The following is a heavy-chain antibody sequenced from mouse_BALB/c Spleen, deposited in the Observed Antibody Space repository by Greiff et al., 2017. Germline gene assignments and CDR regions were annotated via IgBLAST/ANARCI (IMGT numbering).Heavy chain of an antibody. CDR3: ARRYYGNYEDFDY. D-gene: IGHD2-1*01. CDR2: ISSGGSYT. CDR1: GFTFSSYA. J-gene: IGHJ2*01. V-gene: IGHV5-9-3*01. Sequence: EVQGVESGGGLVKPGGSLKLSCAASGFTFSSYAMSWVRQTPEKRLEWVATISSGGSYTYYPDSVKGRFTISRDNAKNTLYLQMSSLRSEDTAMYYCARRYYGNYEDFDYWGQGTTLTVSS.